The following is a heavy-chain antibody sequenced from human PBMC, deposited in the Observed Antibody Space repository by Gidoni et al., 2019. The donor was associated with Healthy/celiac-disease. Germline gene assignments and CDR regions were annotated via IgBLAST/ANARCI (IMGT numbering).Heavy chain of an antibody. Sequence: EVQLVESGGGLVKPGGSLRLSCAASGFTFSSYSMNWVRQAPGKGLEWVSSISSSSSYIYYADSVKGRFTISRDNAKNSLYLQMNSLRAEDTAVYYCARDPNYYDSSGYYHPLFDYWGQGTLVTVSS. CDR3: ARDPNYYDSSGYYHPLFDY. D-gene: IGHD3-22*01. CDR2: ISSSSSYI. V-gene: IGHV3-21*01. J-gene: IGHJ4*02. CDR1: GFTFSSYS.